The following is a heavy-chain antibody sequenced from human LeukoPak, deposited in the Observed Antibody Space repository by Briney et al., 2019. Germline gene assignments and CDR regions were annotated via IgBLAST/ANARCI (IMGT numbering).Heavy chain of an antibody. J-gene: IGHJ4*02. D-gene: IGHD6-19*01. CDR3: ARISGWYFYFDY. CDR2: VYTSGST. V-gene: IGHV4-4*07. Sequence: PSDTLSLTGTVSGGSISSYYWSWIRQPAGKGLKWTGRVYTSGSTNYNPSLKRRVTMTVDTSKNQFSLKLSSVTAADTAVYYCARISGWYFYFDYWGQGTLVTVSS. CDR1: GGSISSYY.